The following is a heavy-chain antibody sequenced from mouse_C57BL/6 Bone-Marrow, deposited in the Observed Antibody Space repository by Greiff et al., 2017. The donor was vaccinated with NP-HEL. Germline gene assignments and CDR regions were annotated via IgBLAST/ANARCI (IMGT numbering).Heavy chain of an antibody. Sequence: QVQLQQSGAELVRPGSSVKLSCKASGYTFTSYWMDWVKQRPGQGLEWIGNIYNSDSETPYNQKFKDKATLTVDKSSSTAYMQLSSLTSEDSAVYYCARNYGSSSDFDVWGTGTTVTVSS. D-gene: IGHD1-1*01. V-gene: IGHV1-61*01. CDR1: GYTFTSYW. CDR2: IYNSDSET. J-gene: IGHJ1*03. CDR3: ARNYGSSSDFDV.